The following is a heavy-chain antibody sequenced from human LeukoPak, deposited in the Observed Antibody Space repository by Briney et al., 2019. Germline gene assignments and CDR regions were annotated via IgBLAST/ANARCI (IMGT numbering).Heavy chain of an antibody. CDR3: ASSPWLSHRP. J-gene: IGHJ5*02. D-gene: IGHD6-19*01. V-gene: IGHV4-34*01. CDR2: INHSGST. Sequence: KTSETLSLTCAVYGGSFRGYFWSWIRQPPGKGPEWIGEINHSGSTDYNPSLKSRVTISVDTSNNQFSLKLSSVTAADTAIYYCASSPWLSHRPWGQGTLVTVSS. CDR1: GGSFRGYF.